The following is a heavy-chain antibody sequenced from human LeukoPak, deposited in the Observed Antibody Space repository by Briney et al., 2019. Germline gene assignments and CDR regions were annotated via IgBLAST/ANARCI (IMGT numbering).Heavy chain of an antibody. CDR3: ASVRFGELWSYYYMDV. J-gene: IGHJ6*03. Sequence: SETLSLTCTVSGGSISSSSYYWGWIRQPPGKGLEWIGSIYYSGSTYYNPSLKSRVTISVDTSKNQFSLKLSSVTAADTAVYYCASVRFGELWSYYYMDVWGKGTTVTTSS. CDR2: IYYSGST. CDR1: GGSISSSSYY. D-gene: IGHD3-10*01. V-gene: IGHV4-39*07.